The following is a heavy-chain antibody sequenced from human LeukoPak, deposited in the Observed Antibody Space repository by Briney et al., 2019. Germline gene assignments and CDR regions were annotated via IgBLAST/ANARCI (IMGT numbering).Heavy chain of an antibody. J-gene: IGHJ5*02. CDR3: ARWDAHYHEGDNWFDP. V-gene: IGHV1-69*13. CDR2: IVPVFHTT. Sequence: GASVKVSCKASGYTFTSYGISWVRQAPGQGLEWMGGIVPVFHTTDYAQRFQGRLIITADESTTIAYMELSSLTSEDTAIYYCARWDAHYHEGDNWFDPWGQGTLVTVSS. D-gene: IGHD3-22*01. CDR1: GYTFTSYG.